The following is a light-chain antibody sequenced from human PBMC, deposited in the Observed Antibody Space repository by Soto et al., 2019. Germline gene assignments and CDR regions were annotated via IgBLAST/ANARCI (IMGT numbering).Light chain of an antibody. CDR3: QQYHGYSRT. CDR1: QSISDS. Sequence: GDRITIACRASQSISDSLAWYQQKPGEVPKLLIYEASSLASGVPSRFSGSGSGTEFTLSITSLQPDDFETYYCQQYHGYSRTFGQGTKVEIK. V-gene: IGKV1-5*01. J-gene: IGKJ1*01. CDR2: EAS.